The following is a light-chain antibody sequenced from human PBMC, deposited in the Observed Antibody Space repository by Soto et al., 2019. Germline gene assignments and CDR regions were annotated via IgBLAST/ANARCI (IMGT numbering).Light chain of an antibody. J-gene: IGLJ7*01. V-gene: IGLV4-69*01. CDR3: QTWGTGIAV. CDR1: SAHSSYA. Sequence: QPVLTQSPSASASLGASVKLTCTLSSAHSSYAIAWHQQQPEKGPRYLMKLNSDGSHSEGDGIPDRFSGSSSGAERYLTISSLQSEDEADYYCQTWGTGIAVFGGGTQLTVL. CDR2: LNSDGSH.